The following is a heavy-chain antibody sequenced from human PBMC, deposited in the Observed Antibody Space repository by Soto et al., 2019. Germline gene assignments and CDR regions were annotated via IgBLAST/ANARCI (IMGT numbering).Heavy chain of an antibody. CDR1: GYSFANQW. CDR2: ISPDTSRT. Sequence: PXESLKVTWKGSGYSFANQWIGLVRQMPGKGLEWVGIISPDTSRTLYSPSLQGQVTISVDKSISTVYLQWNSLKASDTAMYYCTKPINDASKPSPWLDPWGQGTLVTVSS. D-gene: IGHD1-1*01. CDR3: TKPINDASKPSPWLDP. J-gene: IGHJ5*02. V-gene: IGHV5-51*01.